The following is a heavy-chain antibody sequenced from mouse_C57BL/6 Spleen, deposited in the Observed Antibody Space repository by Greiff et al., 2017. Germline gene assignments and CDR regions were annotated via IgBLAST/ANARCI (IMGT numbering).Heavy chain of an antibody. Sequence: VQLQESGAELMKPGASVKLSCKATGYTFTGYWIEWVKQRPGHGLEWIGEILPGSGSTNYNEKVKGKATFTGDTSSNTAYMQLISLTPEVSAIYYCARIIITHPPYPMDYWGQAPSVTFSS. CDR3: ARIIITHPPYPMDY. CDR2: ILPGSGST. J-gene: IGHJ4*01. D-gene: IGHD1-2*01. V-gene: IGHV1-9*01. CDR1: GYTFTGYW.